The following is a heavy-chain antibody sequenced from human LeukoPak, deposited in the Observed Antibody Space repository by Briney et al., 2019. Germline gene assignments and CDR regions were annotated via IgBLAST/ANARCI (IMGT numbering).Heavy chain of an antibody. J-gene: IGHJ4*02. Sequence: SETLSLTCAVSGGSINSHYWGWIRQPPGKGLQWIGDIYYTGKNNYNPSLKSRVTISLDTSKDHLSLNLTSVLATDTAIYYCVRRDTGWNYFDYWGQGILVTVSS. CDR1: GGSINSHY. V-gene: IGHV4-59*08. CDR2: IYYTGKN. D-gene: IGHD6-19*01. CDR3: VRRDTGWNYFDY.